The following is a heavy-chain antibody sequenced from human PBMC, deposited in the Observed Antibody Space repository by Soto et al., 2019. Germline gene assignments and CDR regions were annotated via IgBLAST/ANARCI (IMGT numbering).Heavy chain of an antibody. J-gene: IGHJ4*02. CDR2: ISFDGNNK. CDR3: AGGWYFFDY. V-gene: IGHV3-30*03. Sequence: QVQLVESGGGVVQPGRSLRLSCAASGFSFSNYGMHWARQAPGKGLEWVAGISFDGNNKYHADSVKGRFTISRDNSKNTRFLQMNSLRTEDTAVYYCAGGWYFFDYCGQGTLVTVSS. CDR1: GFSFSNYG. D-gene: IGHD6-19*01.